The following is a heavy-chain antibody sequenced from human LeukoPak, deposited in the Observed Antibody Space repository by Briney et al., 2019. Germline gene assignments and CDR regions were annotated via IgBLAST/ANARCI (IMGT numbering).Heavy chain of an antibody. V-gene: IGHV4-34*01. CDR2: IYTSGST. J-gene: IGHJ6*03. D-gene: IGHD1-1*01. CDR1: GGSFSGYY. Sequence: SETLSLTCAVYGGSFSGYYWSWIRQPPGKGLEWIGYIYTSGSTKYNPSLKSRVTISVDTSRNQFSLKLSSVTAADTAVYYCARYRPYMDVWGKGTTVTVSS. CDR3: ARYRPYMDV.